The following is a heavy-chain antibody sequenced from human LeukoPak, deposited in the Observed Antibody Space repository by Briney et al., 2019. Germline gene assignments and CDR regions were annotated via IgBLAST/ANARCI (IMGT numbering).Heavy chain of an antibody. CDR3: ARVRILHYYDSSGYDY. CDR2: ISAYNGNT. V-gene: IGHV1-18*01. Sequence: ASVKVSCKASGGTFSSYAISWVRQAPGQGLEWMGWISAYNGNTNYAQKLQGRVTMTTDTSTSTAYMELRSLRSDDTAVYYCARVRILHYYDSSGYDYWGQGTLVTVSS. CDR1: GGTFSSYA. D-gene: IGHD3-22*01. J-gene: IGHJ4*02.